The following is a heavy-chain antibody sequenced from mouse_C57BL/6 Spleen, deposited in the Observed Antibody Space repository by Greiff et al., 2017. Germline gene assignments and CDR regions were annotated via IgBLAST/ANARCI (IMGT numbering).Heavy chain of an antibody. V-gene: IGHV1-19*01. Sequence: SGPVLVKPGASVKMSCKASGYTFTDYYMNWVKQSHGKSLEWIGVINPYNGGTSYNQKFKGKATLTVDKSSSTAYMELNSLTSEDSAVYYCARRGTGNYAMDYWGQGTSVTVSS. CDR1: GYTFTDYY. CDR3: ARRGTGNYAMDY. D-gene: IGHD4-1*01. J-gene: IGHJ4*01. CDR2: INPYNGGT.